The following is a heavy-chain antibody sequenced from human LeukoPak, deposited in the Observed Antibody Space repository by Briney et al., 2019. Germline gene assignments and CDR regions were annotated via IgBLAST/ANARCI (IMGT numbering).Heavy chain of an antibody. J-gene: IGHJ3*02. Sequence: GGSLRLSCAASGFTFSSYSMNWVRQAPGKGLEWVSYISGSSSTIYYADSVKGRFTISRDNAKNSLYLQMNSLRAEDTAVYYCARDLVVPAAIQGYDAFDIWGQGTMVTVSS. CDR3: ARDLVVPAAIQGYDAFDI. D-gene: IGHD2-2*01. V-gene: IGHV3-48*01. CDR1: GFTFSSYS. CDR2: ISGSSSTI.